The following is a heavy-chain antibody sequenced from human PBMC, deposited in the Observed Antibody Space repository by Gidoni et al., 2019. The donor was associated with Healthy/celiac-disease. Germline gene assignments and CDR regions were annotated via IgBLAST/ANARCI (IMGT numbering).Heavy chain of an antibody. CDR1: GFTFSSHA. V-gene: IGHV3-23*01. Sequence: EVQLLEYGGGLVQPGGSLSLSCAASGFTFSSHAMSWVRQAPGKGLGLVSAISGSGGSTYYADSVKGRFTISRDNSKNTLYLQMNSLRAEDTAVYYCAKELTGVLYWGQGTLVTVSS. CDR2: ISGSGGST. J-gene: IGHJ4*02. CDR3: AKELTGVLY. D-gene: IGHD7-27*01.